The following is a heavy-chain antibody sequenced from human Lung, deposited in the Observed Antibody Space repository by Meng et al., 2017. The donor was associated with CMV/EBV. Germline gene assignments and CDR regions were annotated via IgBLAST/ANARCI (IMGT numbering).Heavy chain of an antibody. V-gene: IGHV3-53*01. J-gene: IGHJ5*02. CDR1: GFTVSSNY. CDR2: IYSGGST. D-gene: IGHD2-2*01. CDR3: ARVVVVVPAATRYNWFDP. Sequence: EVQLVESGGGLIQPGGSLRLSCAASGFTVSSNYMRWVRQAPGKGLEWVSVIYSGGSTYYADSVKGRFTISRDNSKNTLYLQMNSLRAEDTAVYYCARVVVVVPAATRYNWFDPWGQGTLVTVSS.